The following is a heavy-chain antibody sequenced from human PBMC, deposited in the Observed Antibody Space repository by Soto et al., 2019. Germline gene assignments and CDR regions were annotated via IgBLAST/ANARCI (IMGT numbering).Heavy chain of an antibody. J-gene: IGHJ5*02. CDR2: ISSSSIYI. D-gene: IGHD2-15*01. CDR3: ARGLGYCSGGSCYVWFDP. CDR1: GFTFSSYS. Sequence: EVQLVESGGGLVKPGGSLRLSCAASGFTFSSYSMNWVRQAPGKGLEWVSSISSSSIYIYYADSVKGRFTISRDNAKNSLYLQMNSLRAEDTAVYYCARGLGYCSGGSCYVWFDPWGQGTLVTVSS. V-gene: IGHV3-21*01.